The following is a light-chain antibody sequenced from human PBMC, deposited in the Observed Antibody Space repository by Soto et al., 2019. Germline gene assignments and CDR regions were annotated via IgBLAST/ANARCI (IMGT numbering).Light chain of an antibody. CDR3: QQYSNWPVT. V-gene: IGKV3-15*01. Sequence: EIVMTQSPATLSVSPGERATLSCRASQSVSSNLAWYQQKPGQAPRLLIYGASTMATGIPVRFSGSGSGTEFTLTISSLQSEDFAVYYCQQYSNWPVTFGQGTKVEIK. CDR2: GAS. J-gene: IGKJ1*01. CDR1: QSVSSN.